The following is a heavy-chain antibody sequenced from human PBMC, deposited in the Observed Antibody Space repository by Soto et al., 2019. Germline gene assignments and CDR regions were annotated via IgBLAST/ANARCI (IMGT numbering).Heavy chain of an antibody. J-gene: IGHJ6*02. CDR2: IIPIFGTA. V-gene: IGHV1-69*01. Sequence: QVQPVQSGAEVKKPGSSVKVSCKASGGTFSSYAISWVRQAPGQGLEWMGGIIPIFGTANYAQKFQGRVTITADESTSTAYMEPSSLRSEDTAVYYCARGRDIVVVPAAIGYYYYGMDVWGQGTTVTVSS. CDR1: GGTFSSYA. CDR3: ARGRDIVVVPAAIGYYYYGMDV. D-gene: IGHD2-2*02.